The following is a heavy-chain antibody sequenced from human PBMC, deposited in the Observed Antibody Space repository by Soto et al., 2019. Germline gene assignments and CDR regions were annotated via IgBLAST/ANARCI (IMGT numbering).Heavy chain of an antibody. V-gene: IGHV5-51*01. Sequence: GESLKISCKRSGYSFTSYWIGWVSQMPGKGLEWMGIIYPGDSDTRYSPSFQGQVTISADKSISTAYLQWSSLKASDTAMYYCARCVGYYYDSSGEFDYWGQGTLVTSPQ. J-gene: IGHJ4*02. CDR1: GYSFTSYW. CDR3: ARCVGYYYDSSGEFDY. CDR2: IYPGDSDT. D-gene: IGHD3-22*01.